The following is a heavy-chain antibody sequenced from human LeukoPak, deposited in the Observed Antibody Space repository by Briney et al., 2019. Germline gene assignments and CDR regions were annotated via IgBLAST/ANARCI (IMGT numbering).Heavy chain of an antibody. D-gene: IGHD3-22*01. J-gene: IGHJ4*02. CDR1: GFTFSSYS. V-gene: IGHV3-21*01. Sequence: PGGSLRLSCGASGFTFSSYSMNWVRQAPGKGLEWVSSISSSSSYIYYADSVKGRFTISRDNAKNSLYLQMNSLRAEDTAVYYCARDDYYDSSGYPLPDYWGQGTLVTVSS. CDR2: ISSSSSYI. CDR3: ARDDYYDSSGYPLPDY.